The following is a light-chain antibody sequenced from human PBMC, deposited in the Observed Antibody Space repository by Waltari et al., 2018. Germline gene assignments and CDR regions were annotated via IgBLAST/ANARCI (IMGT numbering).Light chain of an antibody. Sequence: DIVMTQSPDSLAVSLGERATINCKSSQSVLYTSNNKNYLAWYQQKPGQPPKLLIYGASTRESGVPDRFSGSGSGTDFTLTISSLQAEDVAVYYCQQYYSTSALTFGEGTKVEIK. CDR2: GAS. CDR1: QSVLYTSNNKNY. J-gene: IGKJ4*01. V-gene: IGKV4-1*01. CDR3: QQYYSTSALT.